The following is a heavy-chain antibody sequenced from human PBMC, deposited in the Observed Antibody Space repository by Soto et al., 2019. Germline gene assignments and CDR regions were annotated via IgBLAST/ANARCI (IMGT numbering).Heavy chain of an antibody. Sequence: ASVKVSCKASGCTFSSYAISWVRQAPGQGLEWMGGIIPIFGTANYAQKFQGRVTITADESTSTAYMELSSLRSEDTAVYYCARATDCSSTSCYLNWFDPWGQGTLVTVSS. CDR1: GCTFSSYA. CDR2: IIPIFGTA. J-gene: IGHJ5*02. CDR3: ARATDCSSTSCYLNWFDP. D-gene: IGHD2-2*01. V-gene: IGHV1-69*13.